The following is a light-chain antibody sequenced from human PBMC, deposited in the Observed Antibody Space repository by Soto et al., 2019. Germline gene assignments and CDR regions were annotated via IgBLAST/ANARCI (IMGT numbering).Light chain of an antibody. V-gene: IGLV2-14*01. J-gene: IGLJ1*01. CDR2: EVS. CDR3: LSYTTSSTSYV. Sequence: QSALTQPASVSGSPGQSITISCTGTSSDVGGYNYVAWYQQHPGKVPRLMIYEVSNRPSGVSNRFSGSKSGSTASLTISGLQAEDEADYYCLSYTTSSTSYVFGTGTKVTVL. CDR1: SSDVGGYNY.